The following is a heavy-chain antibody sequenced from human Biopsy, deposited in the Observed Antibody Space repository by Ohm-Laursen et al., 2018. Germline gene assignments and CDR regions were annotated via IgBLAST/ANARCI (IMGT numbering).Heavy chain of an antibody. CDR3: AGIVLGPTNDAFDI. J-gene: IGHJ3*02. V-gene: IGHV4-4*07. CDR1: GDDIRNYY. D-gene: IGHD1-26*01. Sequence: SHTLSLTRTVSGDDIRNYYRSWIPQAAGKGLEWIGRIYPGGGTIYNPSLKSRVTMSVDTSKNHFSLNLNSVTAADTAVYYCAGIVLGPTNDAFDIWGQGTMVTVSS. CDR2: IYPGGGT.